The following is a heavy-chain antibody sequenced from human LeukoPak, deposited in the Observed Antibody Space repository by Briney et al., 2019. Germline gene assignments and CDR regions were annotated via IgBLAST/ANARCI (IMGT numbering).Heavy chain of an antibody. CDR3: ASRYDFWSGHRTTSDY. CDR1: GGSFSGYY. J-gene: IGHJ4*02. CDR2: INHSGST. V-gene: IGHV4-34*01. Sequence: SETLSLTCAVYGGSFSGYYWSWIRQPPGKGLEWIGEINHSGSTNYNPSFKSRVTISVDTSKNQFSLKLSSVTAADTAVYYCASRYDFWSGHRTTSDYWGQGTLVTVSS. D-gene: IGHD3-3*01.